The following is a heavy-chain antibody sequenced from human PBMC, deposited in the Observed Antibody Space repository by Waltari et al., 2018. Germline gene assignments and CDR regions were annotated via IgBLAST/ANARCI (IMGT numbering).Heavy chain of an antibody. D-gene: IGHD6-13*01. CDR2: ISSSSSTI. CDR3: ARGNWKISSWSDY. J-gene: IGHJ4*02. V-gene: IGHV3-48*01. Sequence: EVQLVESGGGLVQPGGSLRLSCAASGFTFSSYSMNWVRQAPGKGLEWVSYISSSSSTIYYADSVKGRFTISRDNAKNSLYLQMNSLRAEDTAVYYCARGNWKISSWSDYWGQGTLVTVSS. CDR1: GFTFSSYS.